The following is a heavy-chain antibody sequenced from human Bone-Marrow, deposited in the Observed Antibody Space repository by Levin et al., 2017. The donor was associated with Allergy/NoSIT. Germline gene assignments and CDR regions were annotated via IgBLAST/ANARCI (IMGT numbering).Heavy chain of an antibody. CDR1: GFSFSNHW. D-gene: IGHD1-1*01. Sequence: QSGGSLRLSCAASGFSFSNHWMTWVRQAPGKGLEWVANIKQDGRAKNYVDSVKGRVTIFRDNAKNSVYLQINSLGGEDTAVYYCAREKIWNGFSYFDYWGQGTVVTVSS. CDR2: IKQDGRAK. CDR3: AREKIWNGFSYFDY. J-gene: IGHJ4*02. V-gene: IGHV3-7*01.